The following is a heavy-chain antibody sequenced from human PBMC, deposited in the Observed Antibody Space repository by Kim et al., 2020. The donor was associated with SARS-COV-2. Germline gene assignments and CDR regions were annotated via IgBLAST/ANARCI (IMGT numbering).Heavy chain of an antibody. V-gene: IGHV1-46*01. D-gene: IGHD3-3*02. CDR2: INPRSGTM. CDR3: ARHFHGMDV. Sequence: ASVKVSCKASGYTFTSYQMQWVRQAPGQGLEWMGIINPRSGTMCYAQKFQGRITMTSDTSTSTVNMELSSLRSEDTAVYYCARHFHGMDVWGQGTTVTVSS. CDR1: GYTFTSYQ. J-gene: IGHJ6*02.